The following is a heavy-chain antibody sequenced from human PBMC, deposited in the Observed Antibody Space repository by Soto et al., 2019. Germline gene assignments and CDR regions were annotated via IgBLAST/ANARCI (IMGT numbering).Heavy chain of an antibody. D-gene: IGHD3-10*01. CDR2: ISYDGSNK. CDR1: GFTFSSYA. J-gene: IGHJ4*02. CDR3: ARVITMVRGARDPFDY. Sequence: GGSLRLSCAASGFTFSSYAMHWVRQAPGKGLEWVAVISYDGSNKYYADSVKGRFTISRDNSKNTLYLQMNSLRAEDTAVYYCARVITMVRGARDPFDYWGQGTLVTV. V-gene: IGHV3-30-3*01.